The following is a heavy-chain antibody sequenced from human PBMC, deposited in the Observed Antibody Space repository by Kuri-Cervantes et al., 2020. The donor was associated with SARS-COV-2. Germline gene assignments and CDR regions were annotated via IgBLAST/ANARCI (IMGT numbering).Heavy chain of an antibody. V-gene: IGHV1-8*01. CDR1: ETTFPNYD. CDR3: ARGLPFGGERSRDYSNHNWFDP. Sequence: ASVKVSCKAPETTFPNYDINWVRQATGQGLEWMGMVKTNSGNTLYAQIFQGRVTMTRDTSTSTVYMELSRLRSDDTAVYYCARGLPFGGERSRDYSNHNWFDPWGQGTLVTVSS. J-gene: IGHJ5*02. CDR2: VKTNSGNT. D-gene: IGHD4-11*01.